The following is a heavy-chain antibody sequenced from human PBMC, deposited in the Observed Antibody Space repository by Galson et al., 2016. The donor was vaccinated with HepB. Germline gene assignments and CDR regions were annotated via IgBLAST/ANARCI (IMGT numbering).Heavy chain of an antibody. D-gene: IGHD2-15*01. Sequence: SLRLSCAASGFTVSSNYMSWVRQAPGKGLEWVSVIYSGGTTYYADSVKGRFTISRDNSKNTLYLQMNSLRAEDTAVYYCARELVSGGYYYYGMDVWGQGTTVTVSS. CDR3: ARELVSGGYYYYGMDV. CDR2: IYSGGTT. J-gene: IGHJ6*02. V-gene: IGHV3-53*01. CDR1: GFTVSSNY.